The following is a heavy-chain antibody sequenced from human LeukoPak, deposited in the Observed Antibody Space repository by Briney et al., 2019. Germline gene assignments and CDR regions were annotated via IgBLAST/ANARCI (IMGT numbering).Heavy chain of an antibody. V-gene: IGHV1-69*13. CDR2: IIPIFGTA. CDR1: GGTFSSYA. D-gene: IGHD2-15*01. Sequence: ASVKVSCKVSGGTFSSYAISWVRQAPGQGLEWMGGIIPIFGTANYAQKFQGRVTITADESTSTAYMELSSLRSEDTAVYYCARALLDIVVVVAARDYYYYGMDVWGQGTTVTVSS. CDR3: ARALLDIVVVVAARDYYYYGMDV. J-gene: IGHJ6*02.